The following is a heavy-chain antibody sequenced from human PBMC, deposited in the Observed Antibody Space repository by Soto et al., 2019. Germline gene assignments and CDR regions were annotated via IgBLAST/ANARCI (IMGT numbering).Heavy chain of an antibody. CDR3: ARSELERGEVGYYGMDV. D-gene: IGHD3-16*01. J-gene: IGHJ6*02. CDR1: GYTFSNYA. Sequence: QVQLGQSGADLKKPGASVQVSCKTSGYTFSNYAINWVRQAPGQGLEWMGWISSYNSYNGDTKYARMLQDRLTMTIDTSTATAYMELRSLRSDDTAVYYCARSELERGEVGYYGMDVWGQGTTVTVSS. V-gene: IGHV1-18*04. CDR2: ISSYNSYNGDT.